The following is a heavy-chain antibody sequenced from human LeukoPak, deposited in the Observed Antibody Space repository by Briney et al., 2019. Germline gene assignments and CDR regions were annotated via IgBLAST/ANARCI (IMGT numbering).Heavy chain of an antibody. J-gene: IGHJ4*02. CDR1: GYTLTELS. CDR3: ATGLAAGRGLTANLDDY. CDR2: FDPDDGGP. Sequence: GASVKVSFKVSGYTLTELSMHWVRHAPGKGHEWMGGFDPDDGGPIYAQKFQGRVTLTEDTSTDTAYMELSSLRSEDTAVYYCATGLAAGRGLTANLDDYWGQGTLVTVSS. D-gene: IGHD6-13*01. V-gene: IGHV1-24*01.